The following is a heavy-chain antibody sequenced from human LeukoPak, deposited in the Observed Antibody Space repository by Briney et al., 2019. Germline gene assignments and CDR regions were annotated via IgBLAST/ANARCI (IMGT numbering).Heavy chain of an antibody. CDR1: GVSISSYY. CDR2: ISTRGIS. D-gene: IGHD5-18*01. Sequence: SETLSLTCTVSGVSISSYYWSWIRQPAGKGVEWIGHISTRGISNYNPSLKSRVTMSVDPSKSQFSLKLSSVTAADTAVYYCARGPLSTAGQGMDVWGQGTTVTVSS. J-gene: IGHJ6*02. V-gene: IGHV4-4*07. CDR3: ARGPLSTAGQGMDV.